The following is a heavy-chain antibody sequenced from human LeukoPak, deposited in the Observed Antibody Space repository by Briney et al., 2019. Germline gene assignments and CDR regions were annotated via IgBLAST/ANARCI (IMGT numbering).Heavy chain of an antibody. J-gene: IGHJ6*02. CDR1: GGSISGYY. CDR3: AKISSSIYYGMDV. Sequence: SETLSLTCTVSGGSISGYYWSWIRQPPGKGLEWTGYIYYSGTTKYNPSLKSRVTISVDTSKNQFSLKPNSVTAADTAVYYCAKISSSIYYGMDVWGQGTTVTVS. V-gene: IGHV4-59*01. D-gene: IGHD6-13*01. CDR2: IYYSGTT.